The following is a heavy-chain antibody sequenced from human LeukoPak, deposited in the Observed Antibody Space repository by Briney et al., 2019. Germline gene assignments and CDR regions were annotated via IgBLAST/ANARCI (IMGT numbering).Heavy chain of an antibody. CDR1: GGSISSGGYY. V-gene: IGHV4-31*03. Sequence: SQTLSLTCTVSGGSISSGGYYWSWIRQHPGKALEWIGYIYYSGSTYYNPSIKSRVTISVDTSKNQFSLKLGSVTAADTAVYYCARDYRGNSAVDYWGQGTLVTVSP. CDR3: ARDYRGNSAVDY. CDR2: IYYSGST. J-gene: IGHJ4*02. D-gene: IGHD4-23*01.